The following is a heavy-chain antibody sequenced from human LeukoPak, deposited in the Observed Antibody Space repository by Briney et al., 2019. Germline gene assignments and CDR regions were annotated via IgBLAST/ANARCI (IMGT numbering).Heavy chain of an antibody. V-gene: IGHV4-38-2*02. J-gene: IGHJ4*02. CDR2: IYHSGKS. Sequence: PSETLSLTCSVSGYSISSGYYWDWIRQPPGKGLEWIASIYHSGKSYYNPSLKSRVTISVDTSKNQFSLKLSSVTAADTAVYYCARQEDILTGYCHDYWGQGTLVTVSS. D-gene: IGHD3-9*01. CDR3: ARQEDILTGYCHDY. CDR1: GYSISSGYY.